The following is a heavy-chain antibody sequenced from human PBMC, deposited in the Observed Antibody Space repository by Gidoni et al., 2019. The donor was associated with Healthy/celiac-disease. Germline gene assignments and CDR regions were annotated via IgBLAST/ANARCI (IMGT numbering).Heavy chain of an antibody. Sequence: QVQLQQPGQGLVKPSHILSLTCAIPGDSASNNSAAWNWIRQSPSRGLEWLGRTSYGSEWYNDYAVSVKSRITSNPDTSKHQFSLQLNSVTPEDTAVYYCARELLWFGESRNFDYWGQGTLVTVSS. V-gene: IGHV6-1*01. CDR3: ARELLWFGESRNFDY. D-gene: IGHD3-10*01. J-gene: IGHJ4*02. CDR2: TSYGSEWYN. CDR1: GDSASNNSAA.